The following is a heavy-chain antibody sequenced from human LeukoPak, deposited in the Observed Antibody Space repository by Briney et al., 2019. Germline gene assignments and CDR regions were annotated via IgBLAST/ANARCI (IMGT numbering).Heavy chain of an antibody. Sequence: PGGSLRLSCAASGFTFSSYGMHWVRQAPGKGLEWVAFIRYDGSNKYYADSVKGRFTVSRDNSKNTLYLQMNSLRAEDTAVYYCAKSAKTSILTGYPYYFDYWGQGTLVTVSS. V-gene: IGHV3-30*02. CDR3: AKSAKTSILTGYPYYFDY. CDR2: IRYDGSNK. D-gene: IGHD3-9*01. CDR1: GFTFSSYG. J-gene: IGHJ4*02.